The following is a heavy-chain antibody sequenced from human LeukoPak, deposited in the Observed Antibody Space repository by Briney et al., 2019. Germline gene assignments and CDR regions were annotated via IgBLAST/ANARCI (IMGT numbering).Heavy chain of an antibody. J-gene: IGHJ4*02. D-gene: IGHD1-26*01. Sequence: ASVKVSCKASGYSFSSSTMHWVRQAPGQRLEWMGWISGGNGDTRYSQKFQGRGTITRDTSASTAYMELSSLRFEDTAVYYCARDSGSGNNDYWGQGTLVTVSS. V-gene: IGHV1-3*01. CDR2: ISGGNGDT. CDR1: GYSFSSST. CDR3: ARDSGSGNNDY.